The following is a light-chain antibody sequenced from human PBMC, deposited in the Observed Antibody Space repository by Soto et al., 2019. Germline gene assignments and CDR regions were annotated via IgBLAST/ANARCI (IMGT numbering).Light chain of an antibody. CDR1: HSLLDSSNNKNY. CDR2: WAS. J-gene: IGKJ2*01. Sequence: DIVLTQSPDSLAVSLGERATIKCMSSHSLLDSSNNKNYLAWYQQKPGQPPTLLIYWASTRESGVPDRFGGGGSGTDFTLTITSLQAEDVAVYYCQQYSSNPQTFGQGTKLEIK. CDR3: QQYSSNPQT. V-gene: IGKV4-1*01.